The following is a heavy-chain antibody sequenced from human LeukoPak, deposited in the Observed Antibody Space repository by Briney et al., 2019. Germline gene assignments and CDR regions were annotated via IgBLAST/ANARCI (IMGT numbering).Heavy chain of an antibody. D-gene: IGHD4-17*01. CDR1: GFTFSSQT. J-gene: IGHJ3*02. V-gene: IGHV3-23*01. CDR3: AKDGSTVTTTVGFDAFDI. CDR2: ISGSGGST. Sequence: GGSLRLSCAASGFTFSSQTMSWVRQAPGKGLEWVSAISGSGGSTYYADSVKGRFTISRDNSKNTLYLQMNSLRAEDTAVYYCAKDGSTVTTTVGFDAFDIWGQGTMVTVSS.